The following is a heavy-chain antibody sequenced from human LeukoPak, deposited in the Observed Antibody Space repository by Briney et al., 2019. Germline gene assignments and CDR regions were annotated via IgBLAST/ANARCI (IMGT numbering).Heavy chain of an antibody. J-gene: IGHJ5*02. CDR3: TRDDPAPVDKDTRGYFDP. D-gene: IGHD5-12*01. Sequence: GGSLRLSCATSGFRFGDNAMGWVRQAPGKGLEWISYIRSNAYGGTTEYAASVKGRFTISRDDSKNIAYLQMNSLKIEDTAVYFCTRDDPAPVDKDTRGYFDPWGQGTLVTVSS. CDR1: GFRFGDNA. CDR2: IRSNAYGGTT. V-gene: IGHV3-49*04.